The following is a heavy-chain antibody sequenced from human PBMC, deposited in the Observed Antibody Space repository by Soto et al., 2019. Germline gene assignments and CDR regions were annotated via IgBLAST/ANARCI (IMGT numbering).Heavy chain of an antibody. D-gene: IGHD6-13*01. CDR3: ARLRSSKSGIGYGMDA. CDR1: GYSFTSYW. CDR2: IYPGDSDT. Sequence: VESLKISCKGSGYSFTSYWIGWVRQMPGKGLEWMGIIYPGDSDTRYSPSFQGQVTISADKSISTAYLQWSSLKASDTAMYYCARLRSSKSGIGYGMDAWGQGTTVTVSS. V-gene: IGHV5-51*01. J-gene: IGHJ6*02.